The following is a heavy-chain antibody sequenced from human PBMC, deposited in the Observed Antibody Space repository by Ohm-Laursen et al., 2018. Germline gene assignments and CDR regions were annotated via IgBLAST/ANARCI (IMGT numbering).Heavy chain of an antibody. D-gene: IGHD5-18*01. J-gene: IGHJ4*02. CDR1: GFTFSSYG. CDR2: IKSKTDGGTT. V-gene: IGHV3-15*01. CDR3: TTEDSYGTSIDY. Sequence: SLRLSCAASGFTFSSYGMHWVRQAPGKGLEWVGRIKSKTDGGTTDYAAPVKGRFTISRDDSKNTLYLQMNSLKTEDTAVYYCTTEDSYGTSIDYWGQGTLVTVSS.